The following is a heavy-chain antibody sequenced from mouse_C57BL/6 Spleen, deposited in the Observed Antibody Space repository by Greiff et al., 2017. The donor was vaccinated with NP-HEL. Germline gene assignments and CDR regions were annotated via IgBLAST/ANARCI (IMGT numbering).Heavy chain of an antibody. CDR2: INPSSGYT. V-gene: IGHV1-7*01. CDR3: SRYDYDYFYAMDY. CDR1: GYTFTSYW. Sequence: QVQLKQSGAELAKPGASVKLSCKASGYTFTSYWMHWVKQRPGQGLEWIGYINPSSGYTKYNQKFKDKATLTADKSSSTAYMQLSSLTYEDSAVYYCSRYDYDYFYAMDYWGQGTSVTVSS. D-gene: IGHD2-4*01. J-gene: IGHJ4*01.